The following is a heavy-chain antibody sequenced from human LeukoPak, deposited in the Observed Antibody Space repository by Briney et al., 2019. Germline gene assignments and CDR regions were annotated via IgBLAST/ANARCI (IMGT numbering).Heavy chain of an antibody. CDR3: ARVLRDYCSGGSCYQLNY. Sequence: ASVKVSCKASGYTFTSYDINWVRQAPGQRLEWMGWINAGNGHTKYSQKFQGRVTITRDTSASTAYMELSSLRSEDTAVYYCARVLRDYCSGGSCYQLNYWGQGTLVTVSS. CDR2: INAGNGHT. J-gene: IGHJ4*02. V-gene: IGHV1-3*01. D-gene: IGHD2-15*01. CDR1: GYTFTSYD.